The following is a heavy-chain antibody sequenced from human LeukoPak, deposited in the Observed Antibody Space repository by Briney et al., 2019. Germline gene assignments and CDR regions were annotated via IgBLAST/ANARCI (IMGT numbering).Heavy chain of an antibody. CDR3: PRVSYSNSHIVRYYFDY. Sequence: SVTVSCQHCGCILHRYSMHWLRQAPGQTLEWMGWINTGNGNTKQSQKFQARVTITRDTSPSIDHIELRSLRAEATAVYYCPRVSYSNSHIVRYYFDYRRQGTLLTVPS. J-gene: IGHJ4*02. CDR1: GCILHRYS. CDR2: INTGNGNT. D-gene: IGHD6-13*01. V-gene: IGHV1-3*04.